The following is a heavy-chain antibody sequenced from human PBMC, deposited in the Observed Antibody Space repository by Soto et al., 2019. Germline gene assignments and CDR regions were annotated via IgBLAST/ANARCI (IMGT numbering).Heavy chain of an antibody. CDR2: IIPIFGTA. CDR1: GGTFSSYS. D-gene: IGHD1-26*01. V-gene: IGHV1-69*01. Sequence: QVQLVQSGAEVKKPGSSVKVSCKASGGTFSSYSINWVRQAPGQGLEWMGEIIPIFGTANYAQKFQGRVTITADQSPSPAYLELSSLRSEDTAVYYCARDGGRHSGGIDYWGQGTLVTVSS. CDR3: ARDGGRHSGGIDY. J-gene: IGHJ4*02.